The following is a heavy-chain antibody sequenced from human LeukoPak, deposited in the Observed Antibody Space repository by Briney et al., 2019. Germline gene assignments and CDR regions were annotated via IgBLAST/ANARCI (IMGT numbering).Heavy chain of an antibody. V-gene: IGHV1-69*04. CDR2: IIPILGIA. D-gene: IGHD3-10*01. CDR3: ASGTITMGDY. J-gene: IGHJ4*02. CDR1: GGIFSSYA. Sequence: WASVKVSCKASGGIFSSYAISWVRQAPGQGLEWMGRIIPILGIANYAQKFQGRVTITADKSTSTAYMELSSLRSEDTAVYYCASGTITMGDYWGQGTLVTVSS.